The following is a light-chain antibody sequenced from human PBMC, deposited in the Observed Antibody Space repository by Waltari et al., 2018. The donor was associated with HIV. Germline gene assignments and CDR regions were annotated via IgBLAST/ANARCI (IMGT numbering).Light chain of an antibody. J-gene: IGLJ2*01. V-gene: IGLV3-21*02. CDR3: QVWDSSRDHVV. CDR1: NIGTKS. Sequence: SSVLTQPPSVSVAPGQTARVTCGGDNIGTKSVHWYQLKAGQAPELIGFDNSDRPPGSPERPSGSNSGNTATLTISRVEGGDEADYYCQVWDSSRDHVVFGGGTKLTVL. CDR2: DNS.